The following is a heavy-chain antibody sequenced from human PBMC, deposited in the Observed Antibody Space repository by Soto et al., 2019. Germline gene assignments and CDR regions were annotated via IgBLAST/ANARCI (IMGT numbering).Heavy chain of an antibody. D-gene: IGHD5-12*01. V-gene: IGHV1-2*04. Sequence: GASVKVSCKASGYTFTGYYMHWVRQAPGQGLEWMGWINPNSGGTNYAQKFQGWVTMTRDTSISTAYMELSRLRSDDTAVYYCARDVGRGYSGWLYYGMDVWGQGTTVTVSS. J-gene: IGHJ6*02. CDR2: INPNSGGT. CDR1: GYTFTGYY. CDR3: ARDVGRGYSGWLYYGMDV.